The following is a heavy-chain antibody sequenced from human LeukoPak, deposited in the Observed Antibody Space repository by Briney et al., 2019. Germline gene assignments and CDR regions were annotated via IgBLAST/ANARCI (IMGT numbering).Heavy chain of an antibody. D-gene: IGHD1-20*01. CDR3: ARGLGMTGTPRSWFDP. V-gene: IGHV1-8*01. Sequence: GASVKVSCKASGYTFTSYDINWVRQATGQGLEWMGWMNPNSGNTGYAQKFQGRVTMTGNTSISTAYMELSSLRSEDTAVYYCARGLGMTGTPRSWFDPWGQGTLVTVSS. CDR2: MNPNSGNT. J-gene: IGHJ5*02. CDR1: GYTFTSYD.